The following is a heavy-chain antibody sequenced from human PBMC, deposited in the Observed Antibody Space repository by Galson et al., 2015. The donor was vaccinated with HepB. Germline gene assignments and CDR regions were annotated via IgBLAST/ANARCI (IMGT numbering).Heavy chain of an antibody. V-gene: IGHV1-24*01. Sequence: SVKVSCKVSGYTLTELSIHWVRQAPGKGLEWMGGLDPEDGEMIYAQNFQGRVTMTEDTSTDTAYMELNTLTSEDTAAYYCASSHAPLLATGARISATKWFDSWGQGTPVTVSS. D-gene: IGHD6-25*01. CDR2: LDPEDGEM. CDR3: ASSHAPLLATGARISATKWFDS. CDR1: GYTLTELS. J-gene: IGHJ5*01.